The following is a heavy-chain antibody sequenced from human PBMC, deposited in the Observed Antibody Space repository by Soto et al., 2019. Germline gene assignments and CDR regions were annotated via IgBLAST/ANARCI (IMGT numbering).Heavy chain of an antibody. Sequence: EVQLVESGGGLVKPGGSLRLSCAASGFTFSSYSMNWVRQAPGKGLEWVSSISSSSSYIYYADSVKGRFTISRDNAKNSLYLQMNSLRAEDTAVYYCARAPSEWLLLRAFDYWGQGTLVTVSS. CDR1: GFTFSSYS. D-gene: IGHD3-22*01. CDR2: ISSSSSYI. CDR3: ARAPSEWLLLRAFDY. J-gene: IGHJ4*02. V-gene: IGHV3-21*01.